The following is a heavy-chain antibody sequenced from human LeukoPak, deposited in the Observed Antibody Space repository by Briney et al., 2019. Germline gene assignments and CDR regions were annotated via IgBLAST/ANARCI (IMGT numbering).Heavy chain of an antibody. D-gene: IGHD3-16*02. V-gene: IGHV4-39*07. CDR1: GGSISSSSYY. CDR3: ARFDVIASWVDP. CDR2: IYYSGST. J-gene: IGHJ5*02. Sequence: PSETLSLTCTVSGGSISSSSYYWGWIRQPPGKGPEWIGSIYYSGSTNYNPSLKSRVTISLDTSKNQFSLKVTSVTAADTAMYYCARFDVIASWVDPWGQGTLVTVSS.